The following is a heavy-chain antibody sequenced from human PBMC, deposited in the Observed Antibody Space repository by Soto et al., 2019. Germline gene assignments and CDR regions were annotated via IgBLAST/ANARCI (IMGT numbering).Heavy chain of an antibody. CDR1: GGTFSSYA. CDR3: ARGNGQPVGGWFDP. V-gene: IGHV1-69*01. CDR2: IIPIFGTA. D-gene: IGHD6-13*01. J-gene: IGHJ5*02. Sequence: QVQLVQSGAEVKKPGSSVKVSCKASGGTFSSYAISWVRQAPGQGLEWMGGIIPIFGTANYAQKFQGRVTITADESTRTADMELLSMRSEDTAVDYCARGNGQPVGGWFDPWGQGTLVTVSS.